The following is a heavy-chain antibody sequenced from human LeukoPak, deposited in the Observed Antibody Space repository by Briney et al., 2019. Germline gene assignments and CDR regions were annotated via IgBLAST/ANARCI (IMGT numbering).Heavy chain of an antibody. D-gene: IGHD5-24*01. J-gene: IGHJ3*02. CDR3: ARHLDVEMATNDAFDI. CDR1: GYSFTSYW. Sequence: GKSLKISCKGSGYSFTSYWISWVRQMPGKGLEWMGRIDPSDSYTNYSPSFQGHVTISADKSISTAYLQWSSLKASDTAMYYCARHLDVEMATNDAFDIWGQGTMVTVSS. V-gene: IGHV5-10-1*01. CDR2: IDPSDSYT.